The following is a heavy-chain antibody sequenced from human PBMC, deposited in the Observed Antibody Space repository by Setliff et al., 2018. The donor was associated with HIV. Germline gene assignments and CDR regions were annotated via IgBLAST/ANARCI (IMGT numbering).Heavy chain of an antibody. Sequence: TLSLTCTVSGGSIGSSSYYWGWIRQPPGKGLEWIGSIYYSGSTYYNPSLKSRVTISVDTSKNQFSLKLSSVTAADTAVYYCAVQVSKSYTFGGFDPWGQGTLVTVSS. V-gene: IGHV4-39*01. CDR1: GGSIGSSSYY. J-gene: IGHJ5*02. CDR3: AVQVSKSYTFGGFDP. CDR2: IYYSGST. D-gene: IGHD3-10*01.